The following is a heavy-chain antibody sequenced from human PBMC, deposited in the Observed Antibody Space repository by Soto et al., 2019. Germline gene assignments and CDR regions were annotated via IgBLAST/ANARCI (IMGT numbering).Heavy chain of an antibody. D-gene: IGHD6-19*01. J-gene: IGHJ4*02. CDR2: IYYSGST. CDR3: ASGSSISGWFNFDC. CDR1: GGSISGSSYY. V-gene: IGHV4-39*01. Sequence: SETLSLTCTVSGGSISGSSYYWGWIRQPPGKGLEWIGSIYYSGSTYYNPSLKSRVTISVDTSKNQFSLKLSSVTAADTAVYYCASGSSISGWFNFDCWGQGTLVTVSS.